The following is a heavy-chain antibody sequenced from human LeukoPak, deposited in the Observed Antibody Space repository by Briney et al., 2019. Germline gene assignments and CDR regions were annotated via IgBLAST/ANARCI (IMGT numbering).Heavy chain of an antibody. D-gene: IGHD2-2*01. CDR3: ARSILVVPVASHLNYGVDV. J-gene: IGHJ6*02. CDR1: GYTFAKYA. CDR2: INAGDGST. V-gene: IGHV1-3*01. Sequence: EASVKVSCKASGYTFAKYAIHWARQAPGQRLEWMGWINAGDGSTRYSQKFHGGVTITRDTSASTAYMELSSLRSEDTAVYYCARSILVVPVASHLNYGVDVWGQGTTVTVSS.